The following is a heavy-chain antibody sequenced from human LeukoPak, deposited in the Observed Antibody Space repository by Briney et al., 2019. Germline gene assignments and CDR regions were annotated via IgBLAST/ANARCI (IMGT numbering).Heavy chain of an antibody. J-gene: IGHJ3*02. Sequence: ASVKVSCKASGYTFTGYYMHWVRQAPGQGLEWMGWINPNSGGTNYAQKFQGRVTMTRDTSISTAYMELSRLRSDDTAVYYCARSGSYYNAFDIWDQGTMVTVSS. D-gene: IGHD1-26*01. CDR2: INPNSGGT. V-gene: IGHV1-2*02. CDR1: GYTFTGYY. CDR3: ARSGSYYNAFDI.